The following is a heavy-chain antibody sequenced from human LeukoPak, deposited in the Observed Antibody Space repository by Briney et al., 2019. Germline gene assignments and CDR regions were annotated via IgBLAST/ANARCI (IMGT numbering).Heavy chain of an antibody. CDR1: GFTFSSYA. D-gene: IGHD3-22*01. J-gene: IGHJ4*02. Sequence: GGSLRPSCAASGFTFSSYAMSWVRQAPGKGLEWVSAISGSGGSTYYADSVKGRFTISRDNSKNTLYLQMNSLRAEDTAVYYCAKDDLIVVVDEGHFDYWGQGTLVTVSS. CDR2: ISGSGGST. V-gene: IGHV3-23*01. CDR3: AKDDLIVVVDEGHFDY.